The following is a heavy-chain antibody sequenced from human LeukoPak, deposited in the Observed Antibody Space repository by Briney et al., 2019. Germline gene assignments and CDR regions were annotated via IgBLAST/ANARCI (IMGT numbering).Heavy chain of an antibody. Sequence: PGGSLRLSCAASGFTFSNYAMSWVRQAPGKGLEWVSAITGGGSGIYYADSMKSRFTISRDNSKNTLYLQINSLRAEDTAVYYCAKWGDYDVFTGYYVSDYWGQGTLVTVSS. CDR1: GFTFSNYA. CDR2: ITGGGSGI. CDR3: AKWGDYDVFTGYYVSDY. J-gene: IGHJ4*02. D-gene: IGHD3-9*01. V-gene: IGHV3-23*01.